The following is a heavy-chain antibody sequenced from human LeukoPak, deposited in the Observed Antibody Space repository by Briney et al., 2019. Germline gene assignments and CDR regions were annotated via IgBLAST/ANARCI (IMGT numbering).Heavy chain of an antibody. V-gene: IGHV4-4*09. J-gene: IGHJ4*02. CDR2: IYTSGGT. CDR3: ARLTRLSTSPDRYYLDY. CDR1: GDSISSYY. Sequence: SETLSLPCTVSGDSISSYYWSWFRQPPGKGLQWIGYIYTSGGTNHIPSLKGRVTISIDTSKNQFSLKLSSVTAADSAVYYCARLTRLSTSPDRYYLDYWGQGTRVTVSS. D-gene: IGHD6-6*01.